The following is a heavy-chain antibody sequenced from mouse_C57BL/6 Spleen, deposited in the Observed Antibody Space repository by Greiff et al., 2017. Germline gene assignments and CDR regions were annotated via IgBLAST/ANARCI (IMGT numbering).Heavy chain of an antibody. CDR2: IYPSSGNT. Sequence: VQLKESGAELARPGASVKLSCKASGYTFTSYGISWVKQRPGQGLEWIGEIYPSSGNTYYNEKFKGKATLTADKSSSTAYMELRSLTSEDSAVYFCARWRSSYERVYFDYWGQGTTLTVSS. D-gene: IGHD1-1*01. CDR3: ARWRSSYERVYFDY. CDR1: GYTFTSYG. J-gene: IGHJ2*01. V-gene: IGHV1-81*01.